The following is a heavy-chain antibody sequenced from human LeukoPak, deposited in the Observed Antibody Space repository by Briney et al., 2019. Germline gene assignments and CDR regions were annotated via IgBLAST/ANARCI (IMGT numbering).Heavy chain of an antibody. V-gene: IGHV3-30*18. CDR2: ISYDGSNK. CDR1: GFTFSSYG. D-gene: IGHD2-15*01. J-gene: IGHJ4*02. CDR3: AKDGSLDY. Sequence: PGVSLRLSCAASGFTFSSYGMHWVRQAPGKGLEWVAVISYDGSNKYYADSVKGRFTISRDNSKNTLYLQMNSLRAEDTAVYYCAKDGSLDYWGQGTLVTVSS.